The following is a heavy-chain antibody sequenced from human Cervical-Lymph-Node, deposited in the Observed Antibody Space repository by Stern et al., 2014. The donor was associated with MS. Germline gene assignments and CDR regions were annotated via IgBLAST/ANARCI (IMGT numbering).Heavy chain of an antibody. V-gene: IGHV3-33*01. CDR2: IWYDGSNK. J-gene: IGHJ5*02. CDR1: GFTFSSYG. CDR3: ARESAYSSSLNWFDP. D-gene: IGHD6-13*01. Sequence: MQLVESGGGVVQPGRSLRLSCAASGFTFSSYGMHWVRQAPGKGLEWVAVIWYDGSNKYYADSVKGRFTISRDNSKNTLYLQMNSLRAEDTAVYYCARESAYSSSLNWFDPWGQGTLVTVSS.